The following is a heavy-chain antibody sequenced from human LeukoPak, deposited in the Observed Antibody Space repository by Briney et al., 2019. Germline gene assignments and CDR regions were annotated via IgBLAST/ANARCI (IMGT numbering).Heavy chain of an antibody. D-gene: IGHD6-13*01. CDR1: GFTFSSYE. Sequence: GGSLRLSCAASGFTFSSYEMNWVRQAPGKGLEWVSYISSSGSTIYYADSVKGRFTISRDNAKNSLYLQMNSLRAGDTAVYYCAREGQQLATWYYGMDVWGKGTTVTVSS. V-gene: IGHV3-48*03. J-gene: IGHJ6*04. CDR3: AREGQQLATWYYGMDV. CDR2: ISSSGSTI.